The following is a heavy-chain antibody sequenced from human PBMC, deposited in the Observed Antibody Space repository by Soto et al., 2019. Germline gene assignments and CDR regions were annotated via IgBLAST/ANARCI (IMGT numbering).Heavy chain of an antibody. CDR2: ICYDGSNK. D-gene: IGHD2-21*02. Sequence: QVQLVESGGGVVQPGRSLRLSCAASGFTFSSYGMHWVRQAPGKGLEWVAVICYDGSNKYYAYSVKGRFTISRDNSKNTLYLQMNSLRAEDTAVYYCARDSPYCGGDCDPNWFDPWGQGTLVTVSS. V-gene: IGHV3-33*01. J-gene: IGHJ5*02. CDR3: ARDSPYCGGDCDPNWFDP. CDR1: GFTFSSYG.